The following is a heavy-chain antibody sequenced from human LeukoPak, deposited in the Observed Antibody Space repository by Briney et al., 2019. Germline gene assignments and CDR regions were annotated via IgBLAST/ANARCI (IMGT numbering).Heavy chain of an antibody. J-gene: IGHJ3*02. V-gene: IGHV3-20*01. Sequence: GGSLRLSCAASGFTFDDYGMSWVRQAPGKGLEWVSGINWNGGSTGYADSVKGRFSISRDSADNSLYLQMSSLRGEDTALYHCARANWGFGLPFDMWGQGTMVIVSS. D-gene: IGHD7-27*01. CDR2: INWNGGST. CDR3: ARANWGFGLPFDM. CDR1: GFTFDDYG.